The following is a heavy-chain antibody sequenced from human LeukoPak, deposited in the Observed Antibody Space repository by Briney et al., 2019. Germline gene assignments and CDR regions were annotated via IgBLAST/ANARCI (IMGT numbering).Heavy chain of an antibody. D-gene: IGHD4-11*01. CDR3: AREKLLYNWFDP. J-gene: IGHJ5*02. CDR1: GGSISSYY. Sequence: SETLSLTCTVSGGSISSYYWSWIRQPPGKGLEWIGYIYYSGSTNYNPSLKSRVTISVDTSKNQFSLKLSSVTAADTAVYYCAREKLLYNWFDPWGQGTLVTVSS. CDR2: IYYSGST. V-gene: IGHV4-59*01.